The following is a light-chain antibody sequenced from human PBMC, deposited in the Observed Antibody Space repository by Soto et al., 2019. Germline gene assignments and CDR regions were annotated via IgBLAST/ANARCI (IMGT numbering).Light chain of an antibody. Sequence: DIQMTQSPSTLSGSVGGRVTITCRASQSINSWLAWYQQKPGTAPKLLIYHASTLESGVPSRFSGSGSGTEFTLTISSLQPDDFATYYCQQYNSYSFGQGTKVDIK. V-gene: IGKV1-5*01. J-gene: IGKJ1*01. CDR3: QQYNSYS. CDR1: QSINSW. CDR2: HAS.